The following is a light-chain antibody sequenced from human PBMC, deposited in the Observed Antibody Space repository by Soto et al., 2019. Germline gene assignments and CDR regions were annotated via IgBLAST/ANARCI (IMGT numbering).Light chain of an antibody. Sequence: EIVLTQSPGPLSLSPGEIATLSCRASQSLSSYLAWYQQKPGQAPRRLIYGAASRATGIPDRFSGSGSVTDFTLTISRLEPEDFAVHYCRQYVNSPSYTCGQGTKLEIK. CDR3: RQYVNSPSYT. J-gene: IGKJ2*01. CDR2: GAA. V-gene: IGKV3-20*01. CDR1: QSLSSY.